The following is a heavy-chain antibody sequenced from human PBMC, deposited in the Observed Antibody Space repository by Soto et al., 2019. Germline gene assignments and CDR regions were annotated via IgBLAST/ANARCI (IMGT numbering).Heavy chain of an antibody. V-gene: IGHV3-11*01. CDR2: ISGSGTTI. CDR1: GFTFSDYY. CDR3: ARDGDSLTGWADY. J-gene: IGHJ4*02. Sequence: QEHLVESGGGLVKPGGSLRLSCAASGFTFSDYYMSWIRQAPGKGLDWVSHISGSGTTIYYADSVKGRFTISRDNAKNSLYLQMNSLRAEDTAVYYCARDGDSLTGWADYWGQGTLVTVSS. D-gene: IGHD3-9*01.